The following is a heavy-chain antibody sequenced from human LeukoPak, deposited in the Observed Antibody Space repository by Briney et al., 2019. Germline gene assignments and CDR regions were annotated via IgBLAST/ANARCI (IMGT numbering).Heavy chain of an antibody. CDR3: ARESALAVEPNWFDP. CDR1: GYNFTNYD. V-gene: IGHV1-18*01. Sequence: ASVKVSCKASGYNFTNYDFTWVRQATGQGLEWMGWISAYNGNTNYAQKLQGRVTMTTDTSTSTAYMELRSLRSDDTAVYYCARESALAVEPNWFDPWGQGTLVTVSS. D-gene: IGHD6-19*01. CDR2: ISAYNGNT. J-gene: IGHJ5*02.